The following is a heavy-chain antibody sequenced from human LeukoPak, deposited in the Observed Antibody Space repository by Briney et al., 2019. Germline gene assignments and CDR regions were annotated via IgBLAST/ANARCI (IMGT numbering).Heavy chain of an antibody. J-gene: IGHJ4*02. CDR1: GGSINSYY. Sequence: SETLSLTCTVSGGSINSYYWSWIRQPPGKGLKWIGYISYSGTTNYSPSLNSRVTISLDTSKNQFSLKLSSVTAADTAVYYCAGVGGSGLGLSAWGQGTLVTVSS. D-gene: IGHD2-15*01. CDR3: AGVGGSGLGLSA. CDR2: ISYSGTT. V-gene: IGHV4-59*12.